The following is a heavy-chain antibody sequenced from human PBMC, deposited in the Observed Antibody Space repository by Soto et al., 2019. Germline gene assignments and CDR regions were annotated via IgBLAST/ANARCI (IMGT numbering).Heavy chain of an antibody. CDR2: IWYHGVDK. V-gene: IGHV3-33*01. Sequence: XGSLRLSCAAAGFTFSRQAMHWVRQAPGMGLEWVAVIWYHGVDKYYADSVKGRFTISRDNSKNTVYLQMNSLRGEDTAVYYCATGFLGLCTGGNCPLDYWGQGSLVTVSS. J-gene: IGHJ4*02. CDR1: GFTFSRQA. CDR3: ATGFLGLCTGGNCPLDY. D-gene: IGHD2-15*01.